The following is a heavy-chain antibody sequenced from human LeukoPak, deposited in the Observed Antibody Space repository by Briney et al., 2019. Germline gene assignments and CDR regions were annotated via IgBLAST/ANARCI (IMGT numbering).Heavy chain of an antibody. D-gene: IGHD4-17*01. J-gene: IGHJ4*02. CDR2: IKQDGSEK. V-gene: IGHV3-7*01. CDR3: ASDYGEEGY. CDR1: GFTFSSYW. Sequence: GESLKISCAASGFTFSSYWMSWVRQAPGKGLEWVANIKQDGSEKYYVDSVKGRFTISRDNAKNSLYLQMNSLRAEDTAVYYCASDYGEEGYWGQGTLVTVSS.